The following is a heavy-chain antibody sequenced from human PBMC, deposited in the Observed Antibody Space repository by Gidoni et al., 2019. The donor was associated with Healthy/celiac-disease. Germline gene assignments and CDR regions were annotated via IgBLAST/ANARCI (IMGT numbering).Heavy chain of an antibody. Sequence: QVQLVQSGAEVKKPGASVKVSCKASGSTFPSYDINWVRQAKGQGLEWMGWMNPNSGNTGYAQKFQGRVTMTRNTAISTAYMELSSLRSEDTAVYYGARGGARYCSSTSCYEYYYYGMDVWGQGTTVTVSS. CDR1: GSTFPSYD. J-gene: IGHJ6*02. D-gene: IGHD2-2*01. V-gene: IGHV1-8*01. CDR3: ARGGARYCSSTSCYEYYYYGMDV. CDR2: MNPNSGNT.